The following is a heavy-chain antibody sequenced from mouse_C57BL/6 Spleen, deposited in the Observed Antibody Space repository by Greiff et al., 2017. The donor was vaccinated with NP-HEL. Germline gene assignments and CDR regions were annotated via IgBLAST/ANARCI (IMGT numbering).Heavy chain of an antibody. J-gene: IGHJ4*01. D-gene: IGHD2-10*02. CDR1: GYTFTDYE. CDR3: TRPYGNYAMDY. CDR2: IDPETGGT. V-gene: IGHV1-15*01. Sequence: QVQLQQSGAELVRPGASVTLSCKASGYTFTDYEMHWVKQTPVHGLEWIGAIDPETGGTAYNQKFKGKAILTADKSSSTAYMELRSLTSEDSAVYYCTRPYGNYAMDYWGQGTSVTVSS.